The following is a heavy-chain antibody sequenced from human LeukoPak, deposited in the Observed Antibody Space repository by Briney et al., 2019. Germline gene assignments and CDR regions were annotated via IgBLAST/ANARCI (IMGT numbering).Heavy chain of an antibody. CDR2: IDPSDSYT. CDR3: ARHFLGELPDMDV. CDR1: GYSFTSYW. Sequence: GESLQISCQGSGYSFTSYWISWVRQIPGKGLEWMGRIDPSDSYTKYSPSCQGHVTISGDESISTAYLQWSSLKASDTAMYYCARHFLGELPDMDVWGQGTTVTVSS. V-gene: IGHV5-10-1*01. J-gene: IGHJ6*02. D-gene: IGHD1-26*01.